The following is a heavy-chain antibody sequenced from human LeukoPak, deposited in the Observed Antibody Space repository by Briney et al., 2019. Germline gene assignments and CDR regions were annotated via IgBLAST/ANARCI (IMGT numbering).Heavy chain of an antibody. D-gene: IGHD3-22*01. J-gene: IGHJ4*02. CDR3: RYYYDSSGYYGALDY. CDR1: GFTFNNYA. CDR2: ISYDGSNK. Sequence: GGSLRLSCAASGFTFNNYAMRWVRQAPGKGLEWVAVISYDGSNKYYADSVKGRFTISRDNSKNTLYLQMNSLRAEDTAVYYCRYYYDSSGYYGALDYWGQGTLVTVSS. V-gene: IGHV3-30*03.